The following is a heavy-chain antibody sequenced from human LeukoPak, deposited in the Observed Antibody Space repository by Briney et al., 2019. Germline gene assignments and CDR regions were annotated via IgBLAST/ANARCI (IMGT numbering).Heavy chain of an antibody. Sequence: ASVTVSCKASGYTFTSFGISWVRQAPGQGLEWMGWISAYNGNTNYAQKLQGRVTMTTDTSTSTAYMEIRSLRSDDTAVYYCTRDLGVDTPMIFFDYWGQGSLVTVSS. J-gene: IGHJ4*02. CDR2: ISAYNGNT. D-gene: IGHD5-18*01. CDR3: TRDLGVDTPMIFFDY. V-gene: IGHV1-18*01. CDR1: GYTFTSFG.